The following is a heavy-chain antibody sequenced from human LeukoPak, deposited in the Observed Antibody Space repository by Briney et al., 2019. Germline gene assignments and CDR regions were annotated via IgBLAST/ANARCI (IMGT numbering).Heavy chain of an antibody. CDR3: ARGPVMVRGVVRWFDP. CDR2: MNPNSGNT. Sequence: ASVKVSCKASGYTFTSYDINWVRQATGQGLEWMGWMNPNSGNTGYAQKFQGRVTMTRNTSISTAYMELSSLRSEDTAEYYCARGPVMVRGVVRWFDPWGQGTLVTVSS. CDR1: GYTFTSYD. J-gene: IGHJ5*02. V-gene: IGHV1-8*01. D-gene: IGHD3-10*01.